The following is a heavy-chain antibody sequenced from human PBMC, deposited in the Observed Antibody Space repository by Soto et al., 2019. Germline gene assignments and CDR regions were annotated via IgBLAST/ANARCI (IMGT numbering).Heavy chain of an antibody. CDR1: GFTFDDYA. V-gene: IGHV3-43D*04. CDR2: ISWDGGST. J-gene: IGHJ6*02. D-gene: IGHD6-13*01. CDR3: AKDTGSSPRGMDV. Sequence: GSLRLSCAASGFTFDDYAMHWVRQAPGKGLEWVSLISWDGGSTYYADSVKGRFTISRDNSKNSLYLQMNSLRAEDTALYYCAKDTGSSPRGMDVWGQGTTVTVSS.